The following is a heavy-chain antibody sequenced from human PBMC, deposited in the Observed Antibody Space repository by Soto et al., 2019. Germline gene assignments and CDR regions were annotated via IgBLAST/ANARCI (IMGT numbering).Heavy chain of an antibody. J-gene: IGHJ6*02. CDR2: MNPNSGNT. Sequence: GASVKVSCKASGYTFTSYDINWVRQATGQGLEWMGWMNPNSGNTGYAQKFQGRATMTRNTSISTAYMELSSLRSEDTAVYYCARGQGKQLATYYYYGMDVWGQGTTVTVSS. CDR1: GYTFTSYD. D-gene: IGHD6-13*01. V-gene: IGHV1-8*01. CDR3: ARGQGKQLATYYYYGMDV.